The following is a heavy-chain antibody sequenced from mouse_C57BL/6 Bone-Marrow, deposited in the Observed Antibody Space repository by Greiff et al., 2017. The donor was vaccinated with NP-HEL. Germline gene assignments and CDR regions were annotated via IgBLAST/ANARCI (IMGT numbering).Heavy chain of an antibody. D-gene: IGHD1-1*01. V-gene: IGHV1-15*01. CDR3: TRTHYYGSSLYYFDY. CDR2: IDPETGGT. CDR1: GYTFTDYE. J-gene: IGHJ2*01. Sequence: QLQQSGAELVRPGASVTLSCKASGYTFTDYEMHWVKQTPVHGLEWIGAIDPETGGTAYNQKFKGKAILTADKSSSTAYMELRSLTSEDSAVYYCTRTHYYGSSLYYFDYWGQGTTLTVSS.